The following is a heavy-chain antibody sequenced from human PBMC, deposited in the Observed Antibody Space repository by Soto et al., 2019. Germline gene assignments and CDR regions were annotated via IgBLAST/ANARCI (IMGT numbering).Heavy chain of an antibody. Sequence: PGGSLRLSCAASGFTFTNYWMNWVRQPPGKGLEWVANIKHLESEKFYVGSVRGRFTISRDNAKNSVYLQMDSLRAEDTAVYYCARHAYNFLTFDSWGQGTLVTAPQ. CDR3: ARHAYNFLTFDS. CDR1: GFTFTNYW. V-gene: IGHV3-7*01. CDR2: IKHLESEK. J-gene: IGHJ4*02. D-gene: IGHD1-1*01.